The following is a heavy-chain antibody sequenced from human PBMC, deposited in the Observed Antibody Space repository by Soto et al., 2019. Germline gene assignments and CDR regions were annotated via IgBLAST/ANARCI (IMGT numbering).Heavy chain of an antibody. CDR2: INPSGGST. D-gene: IGHD2-2*01. V-gene: IGHV1-46*01. CDR3: VWSYCSSTSCYGGLDY. CDR1: GYTFTSYY. Sequence: QVQLVQSGAEVKKPGASVKVSCKASGYTFTSYYMHWVRQAPGQGLEWMGIINPSGGSTSYAQKFQGRVTMTRDTSTSTVYMELSSLRSEDTAVYYCVWSYCSSTSCYGGLDYWGQGTLVTVSS. J-gene: IGHJ4*02.